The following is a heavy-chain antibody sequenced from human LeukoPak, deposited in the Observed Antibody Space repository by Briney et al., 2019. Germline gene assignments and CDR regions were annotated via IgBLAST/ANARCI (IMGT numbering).Heavy chain of an antibody. CDR1: GFTFGDYA. J-gene: IGHJ4*02. D-gene: IGHD3-10*01. CDR2: IKSKTDGGTT. V-gene: IGHV3-15*01. Sequence: GGSLRLSCTASGFTFGDYAMSWVRQAPGKGLEWVGHIKSKTDGGTTDYAAPVKGRFTISRDDSKNTLFLQMNSLKTEDTAVYYCTLPWGSGSYYDYWGQGTLVTVSS. CDR3: TLPWGSGSYYDY.